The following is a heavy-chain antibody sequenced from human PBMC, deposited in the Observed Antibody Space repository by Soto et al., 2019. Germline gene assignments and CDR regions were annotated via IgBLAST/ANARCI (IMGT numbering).Heavy chain of an antibody. J-gene: IGHJ5*02. Sequence: QVQLQESGPGLVKPSQTLSLTCTVSGGSISSGGYYWSWIRQHPGKGLEWIGYIYYSGSTYYNPSLESRVTISVDTSKNQFSLKLSSVTAADTAVYYCARYCSSTELGWFDPWGQGTLVTVSS. V-gene: IGHV4-31*03. D-gene: IGHD2-2*01. CDR3: ARYCSSTELGWFDP. CDR2: IYYSGST. CDR1: GGSISSGGYY.